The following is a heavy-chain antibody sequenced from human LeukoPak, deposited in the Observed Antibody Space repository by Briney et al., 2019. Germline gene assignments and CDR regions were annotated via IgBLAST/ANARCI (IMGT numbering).Heavy chain of an antibody. D-gene: IGHD6-19*01. CDR2: ISGGGGST. V-gene: IGHV3-23*01. CDR1: GFTFSIYD. J-gene: IGHJ4*02. CDR3: ATGYSIGWYCHFCC. Sequence: GGSLRLPCAASGFTFSIYDMSWVRQAPGKGLEWVSAISGGGGSTYYADSVKGRFTISRDNSKNTLYLQMNSLRAEDTALYYCATGYSIGWYCHFCCWGQRALVTVSS.